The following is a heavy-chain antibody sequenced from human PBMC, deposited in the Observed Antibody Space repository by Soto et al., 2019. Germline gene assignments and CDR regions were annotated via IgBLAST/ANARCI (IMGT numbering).Heavy chain of an antibody. V-gene: IGHV4-39*01. D-gene: IGHD3-22*01. J-gene: IGHJ4*02. Sequence: PSETLSLTCTVSGGSISSSSYYWGWIRQPPGKGLEWIGSIYYSGSTYYNPSLKSRVTISVDTSKNQFSLKLSSVTAADTAVYYCARGGLRITMIVVVQRFDYWGQGTLVTSPQ. CDR1: GGSISSSSYY. CDR2: IYYSGST. CDR3: ARGGLRITMIVVVQRFDY.